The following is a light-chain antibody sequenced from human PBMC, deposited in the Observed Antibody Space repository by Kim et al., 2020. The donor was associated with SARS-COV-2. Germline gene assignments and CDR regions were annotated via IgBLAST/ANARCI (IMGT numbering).Light chain of an antibody. CDR3: QQYNNWPPEAT. J-gene: IGKJ3*01. CDR1: QDIDIN. CDR2: AAS. V-gene: IGKV3-15*01. Sequence: PGERVTLSCRASQDIDINLAWYQQKPGQTPRLLIYAASTRATGFSARFSGSGSGTEFTLTISSLRSEDFAVYYCQQYNNWPPEATFGPGTKVDIK.